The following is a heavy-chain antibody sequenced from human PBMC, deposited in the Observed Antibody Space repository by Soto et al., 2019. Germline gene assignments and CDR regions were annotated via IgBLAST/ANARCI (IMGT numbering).Heavy chain of an antibody. Sequence: QVQLVESGGGVVQPGRSLRLSCAASGFTFSSFGMHWVRQAPGKGLEWVSVIWYDGSDKYYVDSVKGRFTVSRDNSKNTLYLQMNNLSAEDAAVYYCARASYSYASGGENAMDVWGQGTTVTVSS. V-gene: IGHV3-33*01. CDR2: IWYDGSDK. CDR1: GFTFSSFG. CDR3: ARASYSYASGGENAMDV. J-gene: IGHJ6*02. D-gene: IGHD3-10*01.